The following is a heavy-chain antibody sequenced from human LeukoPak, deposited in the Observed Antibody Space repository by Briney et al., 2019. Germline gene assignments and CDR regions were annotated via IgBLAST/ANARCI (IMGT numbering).Heavy chain of an antibody. CDR1: GFTFSSYS. V-gene: IGHV3-30*02. D-gene: IGHD6-19*01. CDR3: AKGLSGWTDY. Sequence: GGSLRLSCAASGFTFSSYSMNWVRQAPGKGLEWVAVIWYGGSNKYYADSVKGRFTISRDNSKNTLYLQMNSLRAEDTAVYYCAKGLSGWTDYWGQGTLVTVSS. CDR2: IWYGGSNK. J-gene: IGHJ4*02.